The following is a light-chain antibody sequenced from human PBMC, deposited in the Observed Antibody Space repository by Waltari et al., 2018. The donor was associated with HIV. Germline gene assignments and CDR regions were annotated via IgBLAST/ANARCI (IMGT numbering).Light chain of an antibody. J-gene: IGLJ3*02. Sequence: QSVLTQPPSVSAAPGQKVTISCSRSSPTIGNDYVSWYQHVPGAAPRLLIYDNTKRPSGIPDRFSGSKSGTSATLAITGLQTGDEADYYCGTWDRTLGGGVFGGGTKLTVL. CDR2: DNT. CDR3: GTWDRTLGGGV. CDR1: SPTIGNDY. V-gene: IGLV1-51*01.